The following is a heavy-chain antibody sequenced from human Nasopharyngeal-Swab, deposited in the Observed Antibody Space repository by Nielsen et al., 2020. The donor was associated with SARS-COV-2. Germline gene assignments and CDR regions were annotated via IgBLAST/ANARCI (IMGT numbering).Heavy chain of an antibody. J-gene: IGHJ6*02. CDR3: ARDDKRYCTNGVCYMSGGMDV. CDR1: GGSISSYY. V-gene: IGHV4-4*07. Sequence: GSLRLSCTVSGGSISSYYWSWIRQPAGKGLEWIGRIYTSGSTNYNPSLKSRVTMSVDTSKNQFSLKLSSVTAADTAVYYFARDDKRYCTNGVCYMSGGMDVWGQGTTVTVSS. CDR2: IYTSGST. D-gene: IGHD2-8*01.